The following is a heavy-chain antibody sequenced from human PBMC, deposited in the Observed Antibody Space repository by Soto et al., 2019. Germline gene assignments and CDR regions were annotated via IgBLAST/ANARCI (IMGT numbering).Heavy chain of an antibody. Sequence: SETLSLTCTVSGGSISSYYWSWIRQPPGKGLEWNGYIYYSGSTKYNPSLKNRNTISVDTSKNQFSLKLSSVTAADTAVYYCARSDGRYWGQGTLVTVSS. V-gene: IGHV4-59*01. J-gene: IGHJ4*02. CDR3: ARSDGRY. CDR1: GGSISSYY. CDR2: IYYSGST.